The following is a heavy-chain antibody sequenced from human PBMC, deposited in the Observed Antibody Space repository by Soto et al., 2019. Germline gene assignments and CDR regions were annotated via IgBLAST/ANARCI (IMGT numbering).Heavy chain of an antibody. CDR2: IYYSGST. V-gene: IGHV4-61*01. CDR1: GGSVSSGSYY. CDR3: ARDRLAVASFYYYGMDV. D-gene: IGHD6-19*01. J-gene: IGHJ6*02. Sequence: SETLSLTCTVSGGSVSSGSYYWSWIRQPPGKGLEWIGYIYYSGSTNYNPSLKSRVTISVDTSKNQFSLKLSSVTAADTAVYYCARDRLAVASFYYYGMDVWGQGTTVTISS.